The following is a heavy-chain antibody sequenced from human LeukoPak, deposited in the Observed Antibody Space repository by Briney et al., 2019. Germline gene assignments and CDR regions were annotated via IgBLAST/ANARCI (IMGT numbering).Heavy chain of an antibody. Sequence: PSETLSLTCTVSGGSISSGGYYWSWIRQHPGKGLEWIGYIYYSGSTYYIPSLKSRVTISVDTSKNQFSLKLSSVTAADTAVYYCARGSASGDSSGYSDAFDIWGQGTMVTVSS. CDR1: GGSISSGGYY. V-gene: IGHV4-31*03. J-gene: IGHJ3*02. CDR2: IYYSGST. CDR3: ARGSASGDSSGYSDAFDI. D-gene: IGHD3-22*01.